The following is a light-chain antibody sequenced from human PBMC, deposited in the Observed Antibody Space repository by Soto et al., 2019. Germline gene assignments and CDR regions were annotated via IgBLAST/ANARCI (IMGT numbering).Light chain of an antibody. J-gene: IGLJ1*01. CDR3: SSYTSSSTLYV. V-gene: IGLV2-14*01. Sequence: QSALTQPASVSGSPRQSITISCTGASSDVGGYTYVSWYQQHPGKAPKLMIYEVNNRPSGVSNRFSGSKSGNTASLTISGLQAEDEPDYYCSSYTSSSTLYVFGTGTKV. CDR2: EVN. CDR1: SSDVGGYTY.